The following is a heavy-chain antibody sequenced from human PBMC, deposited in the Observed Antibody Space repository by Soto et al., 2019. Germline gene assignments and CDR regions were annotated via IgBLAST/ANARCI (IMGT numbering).Heavy chain of an antibody. CDR1: GFTFSSYA. J-gene: IGHJ4*02. V-gene: IGHV3-30-3*01. CDR3: GRCSSTSCHLGADY. Sequence: QVQLVESGGGVVQPGRSLRLSCAASGFTFSSYAMHWVHQAPGKGLEWVALISYDGSNKYYADSVKGRFTISRDNSKNPLYLQMNSLRTEDTAVYYCGRCSSTSCHLGADYWGQGTLVAVSS. CDR2: ISYDGSNK. D-gene: IGHD2-2*01.